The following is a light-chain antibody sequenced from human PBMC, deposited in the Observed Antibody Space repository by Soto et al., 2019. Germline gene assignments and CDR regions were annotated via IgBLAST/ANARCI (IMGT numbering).Light chain of an antibody. CDR1: SSDVGDYNY. CDR2: DVS. Sequence: QSALTQPRSVSGSPGQSVTISCTGTSSDVGDYNYVSWYQQHPGKAPKLMIYDVSERPSGVPDRFSGSKSGNTASLTISGLQAEDEADYCCCSYAGSYTWVFGGGTKLTV. J-gene: IGLJ3*02. CDR3: CSYAGSYTWV. V-gene: IGLV2-11*01.